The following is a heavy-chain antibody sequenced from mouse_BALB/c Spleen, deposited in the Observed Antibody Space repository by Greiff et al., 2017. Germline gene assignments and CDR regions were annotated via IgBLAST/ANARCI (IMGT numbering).Heavy chain of an antibody. J-gene: IGHJ4*01. Sequence: QVQLKESGPGLVQPSQSLSITCTVSGFSLTSYGVHWVRQSPGKGLEWLGVIWSGGSTDYNAAFISRLSISKDNSKSQVFFKMNSLQANDTAIYYCARGRYGRAMDYWGQGTSVTVSS. V-gene: IGHV2-2*02. CDR3: ARGRYGRAMDY. CDR1: GFSLTSYG. D-gene: IGHD2-14*01. CDR2: IWSGGST.